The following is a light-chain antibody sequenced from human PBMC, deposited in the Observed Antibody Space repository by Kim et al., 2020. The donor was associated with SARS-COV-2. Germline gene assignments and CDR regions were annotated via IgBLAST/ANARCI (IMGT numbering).Light chain of an antibody. CDR3: GSYTSSRSGGV. V-gene: IGLV2-14*03. Sequence: QSALTQPASVSGSPGQSITISCTGTSSDVGGYNYVSWYQQHPGNAPKLMIYDVSNRPSGVSNRFSGSKSGNTASLTISGLQAEDEADYYCGSYTSSRSGGVFGGGTQLTVL. CDR2: DVS. J-gene: IGLJ2*01. CDR1: SSDVGGYNY.